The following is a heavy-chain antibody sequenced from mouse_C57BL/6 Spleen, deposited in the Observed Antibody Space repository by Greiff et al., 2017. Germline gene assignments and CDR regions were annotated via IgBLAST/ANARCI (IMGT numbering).Heavy chain of an antibody. Sequence: QVQLKQSGPELVKPGASVKISCKASGYSFTSYYIHWVKQRPGQGLEWIGWIYPGSGNTKYNEKFKGKATLTADTSSSTAYMQLSSLTSEDSAVYYCARDSNSWFAYWGQGTLVTVSA. D-gene: IGHD2-5*01. CDR1: GYSFTSYY. J-gene: IGHJ3*01. CDR3: ARDSNSWFAY. CDR2: IYPGSGNT. V-gene: IGHV1-66*01.